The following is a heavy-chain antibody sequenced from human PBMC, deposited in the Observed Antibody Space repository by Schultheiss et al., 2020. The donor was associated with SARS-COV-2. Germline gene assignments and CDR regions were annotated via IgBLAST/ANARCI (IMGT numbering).Heavy chain of an antibody. CDR3: ANCPGYYYGMDV. J-gene: IGHJ6*02. V-gene: IGHV3-21*04. D-gene: IGHD2-21*02. CDR1: GFTFSSYS. CDR2: ISSSSSYI. Sequence: GGSLRLSCAASGFTFSSYSMNWVRQAPGKGLEWVSSISSSSSYIYYADSVKGRFTISRDNAKNSLYLQMNSLRAEDTAVYYCANCPGYYYGMDVWGQGTTVTVSS.